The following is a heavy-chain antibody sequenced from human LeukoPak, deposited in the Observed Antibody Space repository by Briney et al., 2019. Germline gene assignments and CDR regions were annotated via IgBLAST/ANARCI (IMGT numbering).Heavy chain of an antibody. CDR3: AKDIAAAALYAFDI. V-gene: IGHV3-9*01. J-gene: IGHJ3*02. CDR1: GFTFDDYA. CDR2: ISWNSGSI. Sequence: GRSLRLSCAASGFTFDDYAMHWVRQAPGKGLEWVSGISWNSGSIGYADSVKGRFTISRDNAKNSLYLQMNSLRAEDTALYYCAKDIAAAALYAFDIWGQGTMVTVSS. D-gene: IGHD6-13*01.